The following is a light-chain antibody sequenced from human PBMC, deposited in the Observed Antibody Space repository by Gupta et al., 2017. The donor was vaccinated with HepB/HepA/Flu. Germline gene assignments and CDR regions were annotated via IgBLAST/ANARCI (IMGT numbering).Light chain of an antibody. CDR2: RNN. CDR1: SSNIGSNY. J-gene: IGLJ2*01. V-gene: IGLV1-47*01. Sequence: QSVLTQPPSASGTPGQRVTISCSGSSSNIGSNYVYWYQQLPGTAPKLLIYRNNQRPSGVPDRFSGSKSGTSASLAISGLRSEDEADYYCAAWDDSLGGVVFGGGTKLNVL. CDR3: AAWDDSLGGVV.